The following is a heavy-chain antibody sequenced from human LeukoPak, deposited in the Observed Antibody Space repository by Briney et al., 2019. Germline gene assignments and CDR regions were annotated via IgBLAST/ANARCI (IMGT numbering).Heavy chain of an antibody. J-gene: IGHJ4*02. V-gene: IGHV1-2*06. CDR3: ARGYYYDSSGYYS. Sequence: ASVKVSCKASGYTFTGYYMHWVRQAPGQGLEWVGRINPNSGGTNYAQKFQGRVTMTRDTSISTAYMELSRLRSDETAVHYCARGYYYDSSGYYSWGQGTLVTVSS. D-gene: IGHD3-22*01. CDR1: GYTFTGYY. CDR2: INPNSGGT.